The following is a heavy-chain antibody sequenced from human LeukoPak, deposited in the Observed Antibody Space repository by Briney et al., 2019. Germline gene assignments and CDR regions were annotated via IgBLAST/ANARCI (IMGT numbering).Heavy chain of an antibody. CDR2: ISYDGSNK. CDR1: GFTFSSYG. V-gene: IGHV3-30*03. J-gene: IGHJ4*02. CDR3: ARDLTLYSSGWYGADY. Sequence: GGSLRLSCAASGFTFSSYGMHWVRQAPGKGLEWVAVISYDGSNKYYADSVKGRFTISRDNSKNTLYLQMNSLRAEDTAVYYCARDLTLYSSGWYGADYWGQGTLVTVSS. D-gene: IGHD6-19*01.